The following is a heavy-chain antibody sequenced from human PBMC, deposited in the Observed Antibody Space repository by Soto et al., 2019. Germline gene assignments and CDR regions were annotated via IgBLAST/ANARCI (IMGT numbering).Heavy chain of an antibody. D-gene: IGHD3-10*01. J-gene: IGHJ4*02. Sequence: GASVKVSCKASGYTFTSYAMHWVRQAPGQRLEWMGWINAGNGNTKYSQKFQGRVTITRDTSASTAYMELSSLRSEDTAVYYCAMCNMVRGVISTWRFAYSGQGTLVTVSS. CDR2: INAGNGNT. CDR1: GYTFTSYA. CDR3: AMCNMVRGVISTWRFAY. V-gene: IGHV1-3*01.